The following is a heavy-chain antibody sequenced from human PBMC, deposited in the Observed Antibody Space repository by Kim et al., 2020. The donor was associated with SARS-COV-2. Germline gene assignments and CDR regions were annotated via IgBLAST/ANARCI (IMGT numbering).Heavy chain of an antibody. V-gene: IGHV3-48*03. CDR2: ISSSGSTI. CDR1: GFTFSIYE. Sequence: GGSLRLSCAASGFTFSIYEMNWVRQAPGKGLEWVSYISSSGSTIYYADSVKGRFTISRDNAKNSLYLQMNSLRAEDTAVYYCARDLLWYYYGSGGYYGMDVWGQGTTVTVSS. D-gene: IGHD3-10*01. CDR3: ARDLLWYYYGSGGYYGMDV. J-gene: IGHJ6*02.